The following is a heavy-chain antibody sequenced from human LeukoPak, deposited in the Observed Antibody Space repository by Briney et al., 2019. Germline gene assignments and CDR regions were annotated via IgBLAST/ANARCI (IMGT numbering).Heavy chain of an antibody. CDR2: IYYNGIT. D-gene: IGHD5-12*01. Sequence: SETLSLTCTVSRGSIRTYYWSWIRQSPGKGLEWIGYIYYNGITNYNPSLKSRVSISVDTSKNLFSLSLSSVTAADTAVYYCARHAVYSGDYSFWFDPWGLGTLVTVSS. J-gene: IGHJ5*02. CDR3: ARHAVYSGDYSFWFDP. V-gene: IGHV4-59*08. CDR1: RGSIRTYY.